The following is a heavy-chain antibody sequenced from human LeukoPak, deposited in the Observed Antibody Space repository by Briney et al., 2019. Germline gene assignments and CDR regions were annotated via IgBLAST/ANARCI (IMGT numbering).Heavy chain of an antibody. Sequence: GGSLRLSCAASGFTVSSNYMSWVRQAPGKGLEWDSVIYSGGTKYYADSVKSRFTTSRNNSKNTLYLQMNSLRAEDTAVYYCARERTAAAGQKAGIDYWGQGTLVTVSS. D-gene: IGHD6-13*01. CDR3: ARERTAAAGQKAGIDY. CDR2: IYSGGTK. V-gene: IGHV3-66*01. J-gene: IGHJ4*02. CDR1: GFTVSSNY.